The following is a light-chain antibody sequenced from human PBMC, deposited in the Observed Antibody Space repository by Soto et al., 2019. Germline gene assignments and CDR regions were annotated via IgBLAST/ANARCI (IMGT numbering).Light chain of an antibody. CDR3: SSYTSSTAVV. CDR1: TSDVGAYNY. CDR2: NVS. Sequence: QSVLTQPASVSGSPGQSITISCTGTTSDVGAYNYVSWYQQHPGKAPKLMIYNVSYRPSGVSNRFSGSKSGNTASLIISGLQAEDDADYYCSSYTSSTAVVFGGGTKLTVL. J-gene: IGLJ2*01. V-gene: IGLV2-14*03.